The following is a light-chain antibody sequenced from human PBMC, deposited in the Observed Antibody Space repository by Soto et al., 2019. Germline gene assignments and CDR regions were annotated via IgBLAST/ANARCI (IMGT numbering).Light chain of an antibody. J-gene: IGLJ2*01. CDR1: SSDVGGYDF. V-gene: IGLV2-14*01. CDR3: SSYTSTTLV. Sequence: QSALTQPASVSGSPGQSITISCTGTSSDVGGYDFVSWYQHHPGKVPKLMIFEVSKRPSGVSNRFSGSKSSNTASLTISGLQAEDEADYYCSSYTSTTLVFGGGTKLTVL. CDR2: EVS.